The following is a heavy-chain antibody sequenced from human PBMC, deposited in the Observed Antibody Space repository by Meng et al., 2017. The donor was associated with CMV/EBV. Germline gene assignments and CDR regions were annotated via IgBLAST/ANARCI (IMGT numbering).Heavy chain of an antibody. Sequence: ASVKVSCKASGYTFTSYDINWVRQATGQGLEWMGWMNPNSGNTGYAQKFQGRVTITRNTSISTAYMELSSLRSEDTAVYYCARGGERGHVGFWSGYYYYYYGMDVWGQGTTVTVSS. CDR3: ARGGERGHVGFWSGYYYYYYGMDV. D-gene: IGHD3-3*01. CDR2: MNPNSGNT. V-gene: IGHV1-8*03. J-gene: IGHJ6*02. CDR1: GYTFTSYD.